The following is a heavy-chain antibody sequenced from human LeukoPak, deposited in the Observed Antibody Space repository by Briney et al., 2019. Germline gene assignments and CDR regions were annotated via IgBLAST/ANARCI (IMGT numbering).Heavy chain of an antibody. Sequence: PSETLSLTCTVSGGSISSYYWSWIRQPPGKGLEWIGYIYYSGSTNYNPSLKSRVTISVDTSKNQFSLKLSSVTAADTAVYYCARVRGDYYDSSGYYYWYFDLWGRGTLVTVSS. CDR3: ARVRGDYYDSSGYYYWYFDL. D-gene: IGHD3-22*01. J-gene: IGHJ2*01. CDR2: IYYSGST. V-gene: IGHV4-59*08. CDR1: GGSISSYY.